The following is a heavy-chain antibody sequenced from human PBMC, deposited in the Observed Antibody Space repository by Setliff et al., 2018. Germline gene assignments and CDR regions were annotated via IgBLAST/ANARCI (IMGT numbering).Heavy chain of an antibody. J-gene: IGHJ4*02. V-gene: IGHV3-72*01. CDR1: GSIFSDHY. CDR2: TRDGAHSYST. D-gene: IGHD3-22*01. Sequence: PGESLKISCAASGSIFSDHYLDWVRQTPGRGLEWVARTRDGAHSYSTEYAASAKGRFFISRDNSKNLLFLQMDSLRTEDTAVYYCTRRGVHSSGYYPIDSWGQGTLVTVSS. CDR3: TRRGVHSSGYYPIDS.